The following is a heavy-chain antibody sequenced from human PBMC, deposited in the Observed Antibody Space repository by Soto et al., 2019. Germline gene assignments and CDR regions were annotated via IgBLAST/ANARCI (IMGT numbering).Heavy chain of an antibody. CDR1: GASISSGGYS. V-gene: IGHV4-61*08. Sequence: SETLSLNCAVSGASISSGGYSWSWLRQPPGEGLEWIGKIDQIGSTIYNPSLKSRVTMSVDTSKNQFSLRLISVTAADTAKYFCAREGNLGRWLQPLDFWGQGTLVTVS. CDR3: AREGNLGRWLQPLDF. J-gene: IGHJ4*02. D-gene: IGHD5-12*01. CDR2: IDQIGST.